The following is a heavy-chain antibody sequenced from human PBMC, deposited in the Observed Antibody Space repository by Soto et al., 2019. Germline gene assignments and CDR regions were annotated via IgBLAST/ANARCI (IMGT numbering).Heavy chain of an antibody. CDR2: IIPIFGTA. D-gene: IGHD6-13*01. CDR3: ARGHSSSWKGLFDY. CDR1: GGTFSSYA. Sequence: QVQLVQSGAEVKKPGSSVKVSCEASGGTFSSYAISWVRQAPGQGLEWMGGIIPIFGTANYAQKFQGRVTITADESTSTAYMELSSLRSEDTAVYYCARGHSSSWKGLFDYWGQGTLVTFSS. V-gene: IGHV1-69*01. J-gene: IGHJ4*02.